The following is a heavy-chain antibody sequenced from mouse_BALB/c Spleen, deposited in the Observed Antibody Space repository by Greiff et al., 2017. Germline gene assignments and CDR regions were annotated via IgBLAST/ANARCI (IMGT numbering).Heavy chain of an antibody. CDR3: ARHGDYDGPMAMDY. CDR2: ISSGGSYT. V-gene: IGHV5-9-3*01. CDR1: GFTFSSYA. Sequence: EVQGVESGGGLVKPGGSLKLSCAASGFTFSSYAMSWVRQTPEKRLEWVATISSGGSYTNYPDSVKGRFTISRDNAKNTLYLQMSSLRSEDTAMYYCARHGDYDGPMAMDYWGQGTSVTVSS. D-gene: IGHD2-4*01. J-gene: IGHJ4*01.